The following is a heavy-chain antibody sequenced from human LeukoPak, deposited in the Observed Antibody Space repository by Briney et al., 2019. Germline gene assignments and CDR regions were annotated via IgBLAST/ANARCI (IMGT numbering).Heavy chain of an antibody. Sequence: WASVKVSCKASGGTFSGYAINWVRQAPGQGLEWMGRIIPSLGGANYAQNFQGRVTFTADKSTLTAYMELSSLRSEDTAVYYCARQRIAAPYDSWGQGTLVTVSS. J-gene: IGHJ5*02. CDR1: GGTFSGYA. CDR2: IIPSLGGA. CDR3: ARQRIAAPYDS. V-gene: IGHV1-69*04. D-gene: IGHD6-13*01.